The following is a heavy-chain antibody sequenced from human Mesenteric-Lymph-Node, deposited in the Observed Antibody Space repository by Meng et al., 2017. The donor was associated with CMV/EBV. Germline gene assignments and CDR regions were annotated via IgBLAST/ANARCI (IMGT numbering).Heavy chain of an antibody. CDR3: ARTPYYYDSSGYR. J-gene: IGHJ4*02. D-gene: IGHD3-22*01. V-gene: IGHV4-34*01. Sequence: GSLRLSCAVYGGSFSGYYWSWIRQPPGKGLEWIGEINHSGSTNYNPSLKSRVTISVDTSKNQFSLKLRSVTAADTAVYYCARTPYYYDSSGYRWGQGTLVTVSS. CDR2: INHSGST. CDR1: GGSFSGYY.